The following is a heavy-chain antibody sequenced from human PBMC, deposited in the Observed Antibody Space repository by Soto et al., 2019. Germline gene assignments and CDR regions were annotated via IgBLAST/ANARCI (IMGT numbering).Heavy chain of an antibody. CDR3: AKSLYYYDSSPPDN. CDR2: IYYSVGT. CDR1: GGSISSSSYY. V-gene: IGHV4-39*01. Sequence: SETLSLTCTVSGGSISSSSYYCGWIRRPPGKGLEWIGGIYYSVGTYYNPSLRSRVTISVDTSKSQFSLKLSSVTAADTAVYFCAKSLYYYDSSPPDNWGQGTLVTVSS. D-gene: IGHD3-22*01. J-gene: IGHJ4*02.